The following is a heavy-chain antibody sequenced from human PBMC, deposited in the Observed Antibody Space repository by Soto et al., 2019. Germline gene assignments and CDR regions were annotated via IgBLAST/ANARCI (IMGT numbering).Heavy chain of an antibody. D-gene: IGHD3-10*01. CDR1: GFTFDDYT. CDR2: ISWDGGST. CDR3: AKVSMVREITVEAFDY. J-gene: IGHJ4*02. Sequence: EVQLVESGGVVVQPGGSLRLSCAASGFTFDDYTMHWVRQAPGKGLEWVSLISWDGGSTYYADSVKGRFTISRDNSKNSLYLQMNSLRTEDTALYYCAKVSMVREITVEAFDYWGQGTLVTVSS. V-gene: IGHV3-43*01.